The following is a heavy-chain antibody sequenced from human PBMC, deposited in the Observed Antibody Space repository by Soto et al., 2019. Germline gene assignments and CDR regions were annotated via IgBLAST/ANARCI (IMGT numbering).Heavy chain of an antibody. Sequence: EVQLLDSGGGLVQPGGSLRLSCAASGFIFSSYAMSWVRRAPGKGLDWVSGISGGGAGIHYADSVMGRFTISRDNSKNPLYLQLNSLRAEDTAVYYCAKASISVAGRYYFDYWGQGTLDTVSS. J-gene: IGHJ4*02. V-gene: IGHV3-23*01. CDR2: ISGGGAGI. CDR3: AKASISVAGRYYFDY. CDR1: GFIFSSYA. D-gene: IGHD6-19*01.